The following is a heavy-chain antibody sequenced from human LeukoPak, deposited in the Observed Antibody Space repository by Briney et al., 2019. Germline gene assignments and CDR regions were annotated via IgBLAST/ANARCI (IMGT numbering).Heavy chain of an antibody. D-gene: IGHD3-10*01. Sequence: GGSLRLSCAASGFTFSSYAMSWVRQAPGKGLEWVSAISGSGGSTYYADSVKGRFTISRDNSKNTLYLQMNSLRAEDTAVYYCAKDLGYYYGLGNYWCYFDYWGQGTLVTVSS. CDR1: GFTFSSYA. V-gene: IGHV3-23*01. J-gene: IGHJ4*02. CDR3: AKDLGYYYGLGNYWCYFDY. CDR2: ISGSGGST.